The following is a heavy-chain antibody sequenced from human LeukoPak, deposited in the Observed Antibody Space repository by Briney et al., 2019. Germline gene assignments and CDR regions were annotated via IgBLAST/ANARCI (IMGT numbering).Heavy chain of an antibody. D-gene: IGHD3-22*01. J-gene: IGHJ4*02. CDR1: GGSISSSSYY. CDR2: IYYSGST. Sequence: SETLSLTCTVSGGSISSSSYYWGWIRQPPGKGLEWIGNIYYSGSTYYNPSLKSRFTISVDTSKNQFSLKLSSVTAADTAVYYCARLSDSSDYYLYYFDYWGQGTLVTVSS. V-gene: IGHV4-39*01. CDR3: ARLSDSSDYYLYYFDY.